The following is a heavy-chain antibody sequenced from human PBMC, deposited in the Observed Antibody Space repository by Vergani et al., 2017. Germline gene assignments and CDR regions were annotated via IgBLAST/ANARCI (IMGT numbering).Heavy chain of an antibody. CDR3: ASGASQGTYYYDSSGYVY. V-gene: IGHV1-69*13. CDR2: IIPIFGTA. D-gene: IGHD3-22*01. CDR1: GGTFSSYA. Sequence: QVQLVQSGAEVKKPGSSVKVSCKASGGTFSSYAIRWVRQAPGQGLEWMGRIIPIFGTANYAQKFQGRGTITADESTSTAYMELSSLRSEDTDVYYCASGASQGTYYYDSSGYVYWGQGTLVTVSS. J-gene: IGHJ4*02.